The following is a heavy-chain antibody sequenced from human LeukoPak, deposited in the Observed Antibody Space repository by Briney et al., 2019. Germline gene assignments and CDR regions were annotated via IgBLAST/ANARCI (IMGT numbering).Heavy chain of an antibody. V-gene: IGHV3-23*01. D-gene: IGHD4-17*01. CDR1: GFTFSSCA. J-gene: IGHJ4*02. CDR2: ISGSGVST. CDR3: AKIPQTTSVGYFDY. Sequence: PGGSLRLSCAASGFTFSSCAMSWVRQAPGKGPEWVSGISGSGVSTYYADSVKGRFTISRDNSKNTLYLQMSSLRAEDTAVYYCAKIPQTTSVGYFDYWGQGNLVTVSS.